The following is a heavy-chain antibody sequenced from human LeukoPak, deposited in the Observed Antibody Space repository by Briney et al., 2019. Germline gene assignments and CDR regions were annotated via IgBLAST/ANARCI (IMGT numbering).Heavy chain of an antibody. CDR1: GFTFSDYY. CDR2: ISSSGSTI. V-gene: IGHV3-11*04. Sequence: GGSLRLSCAASGFTFSDYYMSWIRQAPGKGLEWVSYISSSGSTIYYADSVKGRFTISRDNAKNSLYLQMNSQRAEDTAVYYCARGDTAMVRSPIDYWGQGTLVTVSS. D-gene: IGHD5-18*01. CDR3: ARGDTAMVRSPIDY. J-gene: IGHJ4*02.